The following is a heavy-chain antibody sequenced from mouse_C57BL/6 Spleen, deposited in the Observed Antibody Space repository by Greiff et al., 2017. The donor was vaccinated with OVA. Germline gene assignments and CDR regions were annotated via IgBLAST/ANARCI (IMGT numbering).Heavy chain of an antibody. CDR2: IDPSDSST. Sequence: VQLQQPGAELVKPGASVKLSCKASGYTFTSYWMQWVKQRPGQGLEWIGEIDPSDSSTNYTQKFKGKATLTVDTSSSTAYMQLSSLTSEDSAVYYCARSRLYYSNLYWYFDVWGTGTTVTVSS. D-gene: IGHD2-5*01. V-gene: IGHV1-50*01. J-gene: IGHJ1*03. CDR3: ARSRLYYSNLYWYFDV. CDR1: GYTFTSYW.